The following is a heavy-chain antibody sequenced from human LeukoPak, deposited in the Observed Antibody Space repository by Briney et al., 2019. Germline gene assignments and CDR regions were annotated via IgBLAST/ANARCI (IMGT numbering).Heavy chain of an antibody. V-gene: IGHV3-7*03. CDR2: IKHDGSEI. CDR1: GFTFSNYW. D-gene: IGHD4-17*01. Sequence: GGSLRLSCAASGFTFSNYWMGWVRQAPGKGLEWVANIKHDGSEIYYVDSVKGRFTISRDTAKDSLYLQMNSLRSEDTAVYYCARGNTVTSFDYWGQGTLVTVSS. CDR3: ARGNTVTSFDY. J-gene: IGHJ4*02.